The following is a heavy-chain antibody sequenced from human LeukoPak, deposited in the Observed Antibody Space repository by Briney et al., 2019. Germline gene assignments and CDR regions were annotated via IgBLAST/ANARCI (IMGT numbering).Heavy chain of an antibody. CDR1: GGSFSGYY. Sequence: SETLSLTCAVYGGSFSGYYWSWIRQPPGKGLEWIGEINHSGSTNYNPSLKSRVTISVDRSKNQFSLKLSSVTAADTAVYYCAREGFWSGCPGMVDYWGQGTLVTVSS. D-gene: IGHD3-3*01. CDR2: INHSGST. J-gene: IGHJ4*02. CDR3: AREGFWSGCPGMVDY. V-gene: IGHV4-34*01.